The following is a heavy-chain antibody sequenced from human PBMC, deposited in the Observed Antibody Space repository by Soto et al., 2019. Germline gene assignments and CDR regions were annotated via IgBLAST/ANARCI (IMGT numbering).Heavy chain of an antibody. CDR1: GYSCTSYC. D-gene: IGHD6-13*01. Sequence: GRSPKISCKGSGYSCTSYCIGWVRQLPGKGLEWMAIIYPGDTDTKYSASFQGQVTISADKSIITAYLQWSSLKASDPAIYYCSRTAAAGKYYYGMDVWGQGTTVTVSS. CDR3: SRTAAAGKYYYGMDV. CDR2: IYPGDTDT. V-gene: IGHV5-51*01. J-gene: IGHJ6*02.